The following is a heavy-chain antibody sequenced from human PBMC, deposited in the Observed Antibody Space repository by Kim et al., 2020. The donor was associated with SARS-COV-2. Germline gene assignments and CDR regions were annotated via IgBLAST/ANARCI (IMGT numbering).Heavy chain of an antibody. CDR2: IWYDGSNK. CDR3: ARAGYYYVSRSYYQPPDY. D-gene: IGHD3-10*01. J-gene: IGHJ4*02. V-gene: IGHV3-33*01. Sequence: GGSLRLSCAASGFTFSSYGMHWVRQAPGKGLEWVAVIWYDGSNKYYADSVKGRYTISRDNSKNTLYLQMNSLRAEDTAVYYCARAGYYYVSRSYYQPPDYWGQVPLVTVSS. CDR1: GFTFSSYG.